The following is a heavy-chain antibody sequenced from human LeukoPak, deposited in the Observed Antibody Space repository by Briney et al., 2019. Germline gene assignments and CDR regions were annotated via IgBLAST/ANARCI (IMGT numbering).Heavy chain of an antibody. CDR1: GFTFSHYA. V-gene: IGHV3-30-3*02. Sequence: GRSLRLSCAASGFTFSHYAMHWVRQAPGKGLEWVALISYDGSNKYYADSVKGRFTISRDNSKNTLYLQMNSLGAEDTAVYYCAKRVAGASTGFYFDYWGQGTLVTVSS. J-gene: IGHJ4*02. D-gene: IGHD2-15*01. CDR2: ISYDGSNK. CDR3: AKRVAGASTGFYFDY.